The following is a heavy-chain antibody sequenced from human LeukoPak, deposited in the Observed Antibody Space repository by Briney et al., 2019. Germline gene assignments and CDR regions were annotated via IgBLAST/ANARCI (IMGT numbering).Heavy chain of an antibody. CDR1: GFTFSSYG. CDR3: ARVVAAAGTRGYYFDY. J-gene: IGHJ4*02. Sequence: GGSLRLSCAASGFTFSSYGMHWVRQAPGKGLEWVAVIWYDGSNKYYADSVKGRLTISRDNSKNTLYLQMNSLRAEDTAVYYCARVVAAAGTRGYYFDYWGQGTLVTVSS. D-gene: IGHD6-13*01. V-gene: IGHV3-33*01. CDR2: IWYDGSNK.